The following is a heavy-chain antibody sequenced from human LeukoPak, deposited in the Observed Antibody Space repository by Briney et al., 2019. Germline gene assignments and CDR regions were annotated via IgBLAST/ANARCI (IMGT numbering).Heavy chain of an antibody. D-gene: IGHD3-9*01. CDR1: GYTYPKCW. CDR2: IYRDDCDA. J-gene: IGHJ4*02. CDR3: ARLAAWVAPAKMTGQRYFDF. V-gene: IGHV5-51*01. Sequence: GECLKSSCKGAGYTYPKCWIAWVLQVPGEGLEGMGIIYRDDCDARYSASFEGGVIISADKSTSTAYLQWRRLAAPDSGMVYCARLAAWVAPAKMTGQRYFDFWGQGTMVTVSS.